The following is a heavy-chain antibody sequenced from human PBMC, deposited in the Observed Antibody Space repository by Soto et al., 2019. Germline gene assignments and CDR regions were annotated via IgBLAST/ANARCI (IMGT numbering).Heavy chain of an antibody. CDR1: GFTFSNYW. J-gene: IGHJ4*02. D-gene: IGHD3-10*01. CDR2: ISGDGSSI. CDR3: ARVALGDLGH. V-gene: IGHV3-74*01. Sequence: GGSLRLSCAASGFTFSNYWMYWVRQAPGKGLVWVSRISGDGSSISYADSVKGRSTISRDNAKNTMYLQMNSLGPEDTAVYYCARVALGDLGHWGQGTLVTVSS.